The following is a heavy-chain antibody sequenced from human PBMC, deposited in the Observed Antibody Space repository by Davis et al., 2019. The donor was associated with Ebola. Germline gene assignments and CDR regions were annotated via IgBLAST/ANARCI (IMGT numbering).Heavy chain of an antibody. CDR1: GYTFTNYG. Sequence: ASVKVSCKASGYTFTNYGITWVRQAPGQGLEWMGWINPHNGNTNYAQNVQGRVIMTTDTATTTAYLELRSLRSDDTAVYYCARGDILTGGFDQWGQGTLVTVSS. V-gene: IGHV1-18*04. CDR2: INPHNGNT. J-gene: IGHJ4*02. D-gene: IGHD3-9*01. CDR3: ARGDILTGGFDQ.